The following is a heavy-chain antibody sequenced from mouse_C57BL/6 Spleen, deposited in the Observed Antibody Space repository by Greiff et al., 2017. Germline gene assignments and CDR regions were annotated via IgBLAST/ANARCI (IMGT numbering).Heavy chain of an antibody. Sequence: QVQLQQPGAELVKPGASVKLSCKASGYTFTSYWMHWVKQRPGQGLEWIGMIHPNSGSTNYNEKFKSKATLTVDKSSSTAYMQLSSLTSEDSAVYYCARCEFITTVVADYFDYWGQGTTLTVSS. CDR3: ARCEFITTVVADYFDY. CDR2: IHPNSGST. D-gene: IGHD1-1*01. V-gene: IGHV1-64*01. CDR1: GYTFTSYW. J-gene: IGHJ2*01.